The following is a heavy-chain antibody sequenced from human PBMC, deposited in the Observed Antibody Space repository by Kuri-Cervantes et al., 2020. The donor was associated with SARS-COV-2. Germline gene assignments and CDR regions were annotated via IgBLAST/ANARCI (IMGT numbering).Heavy chain of an antibody. V-gene: IGHV4-30-4*01. CDR1: GGSISSGDYY. CDR3: ARYYIVVVPAAANWFDP. CDR2: IYYSGST. J-gene: IGHJ5*02. D-gene: IGHD2-2*01. Sequence: SETLSLTCTVSGGSISSGDYYWSWIRQPPGKGLEWIGYIYYSGSTYYNPSLKSRVTISVDTSKNQFSLKLSSVTAADTAVYYCARYYIVVVPAAANWFDPWGQGTLVTVSS.